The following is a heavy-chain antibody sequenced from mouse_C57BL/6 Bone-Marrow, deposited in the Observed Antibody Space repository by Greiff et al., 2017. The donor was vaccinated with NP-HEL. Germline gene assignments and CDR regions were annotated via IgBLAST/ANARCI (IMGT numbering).Heavy chain of an antibody. CDR1: GYTFTSYW. D-gene: IGHD1-1*01. CDR2: IDPSDSYT. Sequence: QVQLQQPGAELVMPGASVKLSCKASGYTFTSYWMHWVKQRPGQGLEWIGEIDPSDSYTNYNQKFKGKSTLTVDKSSSTAYMQLSSLTSEDSAVYYCARRIITTALAGRYFDVWGTGTTVTVSS. V-gene: IGHV1-69*01. J-gene: IGHJ1*03. CDR3: ARRIITTALAGRYFDV.